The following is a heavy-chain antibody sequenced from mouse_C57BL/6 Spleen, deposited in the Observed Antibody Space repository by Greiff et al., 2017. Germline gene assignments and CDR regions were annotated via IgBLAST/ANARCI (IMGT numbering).Heavy chain of an antibody. Sequence: QVQLQQSGAELVKPGASVKISCKASGYAFSSYWMNWVKQRPGKGLEWIGQIYPGDGDTNYNGKFKGKATLTADKSSSTAYMQLSSLTSDDSAVYFCARWYYGSSPFAYWGQGTLVTVTA. D-gene: IGHD1-1*01. CDR3: ARWYYGSSPFAY. J-gene: IGHJ3*01. CDR2: IYPGDGDT. CDR1: GYAFSSYW. V-gene: IGHV1-80*01.